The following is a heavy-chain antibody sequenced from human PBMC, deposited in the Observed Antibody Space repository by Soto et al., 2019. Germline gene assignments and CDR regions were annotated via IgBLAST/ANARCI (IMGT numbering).Heavy chain of an antibody. J-gene: IGHJ6*02. CDR3: ARGQYYSSGSAATSYFYFGIDV. CDR2: IIPVFGNT. CDR1: GRSFSSDG. V-gene: IGHV1-69*06. D-gene: IGHD3-10*01. Sequence: QLQLEQSGPEVKKPGSSVKVSCKASGRSFSSDGVSWVRQAPGQGLEWMGGIIPVFGNTKYVQRFQGRLTITADKSTSTVYKEMSSLSSEDTAVYFCARGQYYSSGSAATSYFYFGIDVWGQGTTVIVSS.